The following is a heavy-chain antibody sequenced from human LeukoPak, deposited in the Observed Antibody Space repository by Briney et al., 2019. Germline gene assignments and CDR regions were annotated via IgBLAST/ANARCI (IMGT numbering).Heavy chain of an antibody. CDR1: GFTFGDYA. J-gene: IGHJ4*02. D-gene: IGHD4-11*01. Sequence: GGSLRLSCTASGFTFGDYAMSWVRQAPGKGLEWVGFIRSKAYGGTTEYAASVKGRFTISRDDSKSIAYLQMNSLKTEDTAVYYCTRTPSRLGFSNYEVWGQGTLVTVSS. CDR3: TRTPSRLGFSNYEV. CDR2: IRSKAYGGTT. V-gene: IGHV3-49*04.